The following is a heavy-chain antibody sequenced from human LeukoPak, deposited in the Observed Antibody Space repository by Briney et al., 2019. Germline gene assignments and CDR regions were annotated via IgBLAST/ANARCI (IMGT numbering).Heavy chain of an antibody. J-gene: IGHJ4*02. D-gene: IGHD5-24*01. CDR2: IKKDGSEK. Sequence: PGGSLRLSCEASGFTFSNYWMSWVRQAPGKGLEWVADIKKDGSEKNEVDSVKGRFTISRDNAKNSLYLQMNSLRAEDTAVYYCARETPRRGETRDGYRWGQGTLVTVSS. V-gene: IGHV3-7*01. CDR1: GFTFSNYW. CDR3: ARETPRRGETRDGYR.